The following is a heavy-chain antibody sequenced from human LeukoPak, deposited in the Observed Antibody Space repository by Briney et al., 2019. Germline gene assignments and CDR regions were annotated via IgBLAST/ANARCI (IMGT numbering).Heavy chain of an antibody. CDR2: ISGSGGST. J-gene: IGHJ4*02. Sequence: AGGSLRLSCAASGFTFSNYAMSWVRQAPGKGLEWVSAISGSGGSTYYADSVKGRFTISRDNSKSTLYLQMTSLRVEDTAVYYCAKSYVRYGDDYWGQGTLVTVSS. CDR3: AKSYVRYGDDY. D-gene: IGHD4-17*01. V-gene: IGHV3-23*01. CDR1: GFTFSNYA.